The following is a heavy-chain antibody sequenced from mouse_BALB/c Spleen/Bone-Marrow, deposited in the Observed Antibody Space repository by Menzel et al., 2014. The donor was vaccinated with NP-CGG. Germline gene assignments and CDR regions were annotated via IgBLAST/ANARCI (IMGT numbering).Heavy chain of an antibody. CDR3: ARRDYGSSFYAMDY. CDR2: IDPFNGGT. Sequence: VQLKESGPELMKPGASVKISCKASGYSFTSYYMHWVKQSHGKSLEWIGYIDPFNGGTSYNQKFKGKATLTVDKSSSTAYMHRSSRTSEDSAVYYWARRDYGSSFYAMDYWGQGTSVTVSS. CDR1: GYSFTSYY. D-gene: IGHD1-1*01. V-gene: IGHV1S135*01. J-gene: IGHJ4*01.